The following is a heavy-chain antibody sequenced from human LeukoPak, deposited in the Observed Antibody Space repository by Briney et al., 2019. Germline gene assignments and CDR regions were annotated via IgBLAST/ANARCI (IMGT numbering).Heavy chain of an antibody. CDR2: INPSGGST. CDR1: GYTFTSYY. D-gene: IGHD3-22*01. CDR3: ARDKEYYYDSSGSLDY. J-gene: IGHJ4*02. V-gene: IGHV1-46*03. Sequence: ASVKVSCKASGYTFTSYYMHWVRQAPGQGLEWMGIINPSGGSTSYAQKFQGRVTMTRDTSTSTVYMELSSLRSEDTAVYCCARDKEYYYDSSGSLDYWGQGTLVTVSS.